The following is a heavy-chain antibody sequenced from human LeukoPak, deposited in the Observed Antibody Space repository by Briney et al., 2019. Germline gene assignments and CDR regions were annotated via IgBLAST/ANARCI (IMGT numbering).Heavy chain of an antibody. CDR1: GFTFDDYA. CDR2: ISWNSGSI. D-gene: IGHD6-19*01. CDR3: AKGAGGIAVAGTGGSYFDY. J-gene: IGHJ4*02. Sequence: PGGSLRLSCAPSGFTFDDYAMHWVRQAPGKGLEWVSGISWNSGSIGYADSVKGRFTISRDNAKNSLYLQMNSLRAEDMALYYCAKGAGGIAVAGTGGSYFDYWGQGTLVTVSS. V-gene: IGHV3-9*03.